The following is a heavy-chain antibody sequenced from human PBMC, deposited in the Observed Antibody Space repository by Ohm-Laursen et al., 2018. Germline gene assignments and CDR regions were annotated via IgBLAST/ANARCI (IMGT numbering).Heavy chain of an antibody. J-gene: IGHJ4*02. Sequence: GSSVKVYCKASGYTFTNYYMHWVQQAPGQGLEWMGIINTGGGSTSHAQKFQGRLTMTRDTSTSTVYMELSSLRSEDTAMYYCARGQPIDFWGQGILVTVSS. CDR3: ARGQPIDF. V-gene: IGHV1-46*01. CDR2: INTGGGST. CDR1: GYTFTNYY.